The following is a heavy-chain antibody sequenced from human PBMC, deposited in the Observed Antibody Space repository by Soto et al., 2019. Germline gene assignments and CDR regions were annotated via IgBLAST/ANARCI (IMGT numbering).Heavy chain of an antibody. Sequence: WKTLSLTCTVSGGSMSSYYWTWIRQPAGKGLEWIGRVYSSGGTHYNPSLKSRVTISVDTSNNQFSLKLTSVTAADTAVYYCERGYYYETSGYYSVVDIWGQGTMGIVS. CDR3: ERGYYYETSGYYSVVDI. D-gene: IGHD3-22*01. V-gene: IGHV4-4*07. J-gene: IGHJ3*02. CDR1: GGSMSSYY. CDR2: VYSSGGT.